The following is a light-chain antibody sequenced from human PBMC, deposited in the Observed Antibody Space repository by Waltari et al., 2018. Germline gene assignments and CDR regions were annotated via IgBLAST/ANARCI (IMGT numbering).Light chain of an antibody. CDR2: DVS. CDR3: QQSHSVPWT. Sequence: DIQMTQSPSFLSASIGDRVTLTCRASRDISTYVNWYQQRPGKAPRLLLYDVSSLQTGVPSRFRGGGSGTDFTLTIRSLQPEDFAGYCCQQSHSVPWTFARGTMVEI. V-gene: IGKV1-39*01. CDR1: RDISTY. J-gene: IGKJ1*01.